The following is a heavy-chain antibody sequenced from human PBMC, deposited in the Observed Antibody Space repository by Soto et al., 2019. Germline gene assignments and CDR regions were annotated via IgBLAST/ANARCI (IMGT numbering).Heavy chain of an antibody. CDR3: ARDTGITMVRGVITPDAFDI. V-gene: IGHV4-59*01. J-gene: IGHJ3*02. Sequence: SETLSLTCTVSGGSISSYYCSWIRQPPGKGLEWIGYIYYSGSTNYNPSLKSRVTISVDTSKNQFSLKLSSVTAADTAVYYCARDTGITMVRGVITPDAFDIWGQGTMVTVSS. D-gene: IGHD3-10*01. CDR1: GGSISSYY. CDR2: IYYSGST.